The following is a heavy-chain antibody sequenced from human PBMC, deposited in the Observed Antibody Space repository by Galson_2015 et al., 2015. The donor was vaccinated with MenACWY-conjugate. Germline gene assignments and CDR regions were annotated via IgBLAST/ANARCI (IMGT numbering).Heavy chain of an antibody. CDR3: ARDSWVTTSTDVFDL. Sequence: SLRLSCAASGFTFSSYEMNWVRQAPGKGLEWISYISSSGSTIYYADSVKGRFTISRDNAKNSLYLQMNSLRAEDTAVYYCARDSWVTTSTDVFDLWGQGTMVTVSS. J-gene: IGHJ3*01. CDR2: ISSSGSTI. V-gene: IGHV3-48*03. D-gene: IGHD4-17*01. CDR1: GFTFSSYE.